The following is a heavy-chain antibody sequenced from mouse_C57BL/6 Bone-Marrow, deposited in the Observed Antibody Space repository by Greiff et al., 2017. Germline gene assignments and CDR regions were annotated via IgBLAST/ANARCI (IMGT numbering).Heavy chain of an antibody. CDR3: AREGSSSYWYFDV. D-gene: IGHD1-1*01. Sequence: QVQLQQPGAELVMPGASVKLSCKASGYTFTSYWMHWVKQRPGQGLEWIGEIDPSDSYTNYNQTFKGKSTLTVDKSSSTAYMQLSSLTSEDAAVYYCAREGSSSYWYFDVWGTGTTVTVSS. J-gene: IGHJ1*03. V-gene: IGHV1-69*01. CDR1: GYTFTSYW. CDR2: IDPSDSYT.